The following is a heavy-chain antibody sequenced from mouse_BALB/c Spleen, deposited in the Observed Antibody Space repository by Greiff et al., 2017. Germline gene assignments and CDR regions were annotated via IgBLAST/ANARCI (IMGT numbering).Heavy chain of an antibody. Sequence: EVQLQQSGPGLVKPSQSLSLTCTVTGYSITSDYAWNWIRQFPGNKLEWMGYISYSGSTSYNPSLKSRISITRDTSKNQFFLQLNSVTTEDTATYYCARENDGYCFDYWGQGTTLTVSS. CDR1: GYSITSDYA. V-gene: IGHV3-2*02. J-gene: IGHJ2*01. CDR2: ISYSGST. CDR3: ARENDGYCFDY. D-gene: IGHD2-3*01.